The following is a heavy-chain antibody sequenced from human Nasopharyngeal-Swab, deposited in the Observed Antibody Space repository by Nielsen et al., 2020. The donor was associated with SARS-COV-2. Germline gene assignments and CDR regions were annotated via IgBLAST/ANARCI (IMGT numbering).Heavy chain of an antibody. V-gene: IGHV3-7*01. Sequence: GESLKISCAASGFTFSSYWMSWVRQAPGKGLEWVANIKQDGSEKYYVDSVKGRFTISRDNAKNSLYLQMNGLRAEDTAVYYCARGGYSGYEYYFDYWGQGTLVTVSS. J-gene: IGHJ4*02. CDR1: GFTFSSYW. CDR2: IKQDGSEK. CDR3: ARGGYSGYEYYFDY. D-gene: IGHD5-12*01.